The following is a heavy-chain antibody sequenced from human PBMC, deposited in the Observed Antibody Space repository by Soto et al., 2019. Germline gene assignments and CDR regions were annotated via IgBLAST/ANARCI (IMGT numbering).Heavy chain of an antibody. J-gene: IGHJ4*02. V-gene: IGHV3-23*01. CDR3: APYYDSSGYYPLRYFDY. CDR1: GFTFSSYA. Sequence: EVQLLESGGGLVQPGGSLRLSCAASGFTFSSYAMSWVRQAPGKGLEWVSAISGSGGSTYYADSVKGRSTISRDNSKNTLYLQMNSLRAEDTAVYYCAPYYDSSGYYPLRYFDYWGQGTLVTVSS. D-gene: IGHD3-22*01. CDR2: ISGSGGST.